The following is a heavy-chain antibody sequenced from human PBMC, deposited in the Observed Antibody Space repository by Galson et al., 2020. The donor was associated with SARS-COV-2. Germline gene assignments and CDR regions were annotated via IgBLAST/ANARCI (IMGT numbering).Heavy chain of an antibody. CDR1: GYTFANYG. Sequence: ASVKVSCKASGYTFANYGISWVRQAPGQGLEWVGWISAYNGNTNYAQKFQGRVTITTDTSTSTAYMELRGLRSDDTAVYYCARDMTHREWGQGTLVTVSS. J-gene: IGHJ4*02. CDR3: ARDMTHRE. CDR2: ISAYNGNT. V-gene: IGHV1-18*04. D-gene: IGHD1-26*01.